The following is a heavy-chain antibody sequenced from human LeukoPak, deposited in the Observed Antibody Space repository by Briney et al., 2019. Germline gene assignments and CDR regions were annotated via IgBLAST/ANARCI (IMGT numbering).Heavy chain of an antibody. D-gene: IGHD1-1*01. CDR3: ARGGAWTTFYYFDY. J-gene: IGHJ4*02. CDR1: GYTFTSYA. V-gene: IGHV1-3*01. CDR2: INAGNGNT. Sequence: ASVKVSCKASGYTFTSYAMHWVRQAPGQRLERKGWINAGNGNTKYSQKFQGRVTITRDTSASTAYMELSSLRSEDTAVYYCARGGAWTTFYYFDYWGQGTLVTVSS.